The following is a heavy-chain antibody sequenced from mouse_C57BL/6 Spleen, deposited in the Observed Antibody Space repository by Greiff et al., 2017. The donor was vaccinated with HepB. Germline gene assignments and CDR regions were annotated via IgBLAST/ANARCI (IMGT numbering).Heavy chain of an antibody. CDR3: ARSEGTITTVVYFDY. CDR2: IYPGDGDT. J-gene: IGHJ2*01. CDR1: GYAFSSYW. Sequence: VQLQESGAELVKPGASVKISCKASGYAFSSYWMNWVKQRPGKGLEWIGQIYPGDGDTNYNGKFKGKATLTADKSSSTAYMQLSSLTSEDSAVYFCARSEGTITTVVYFDYWGQGTTLTVSS. D-gene: IGHD1-1*01. V-gene: IGHV1-80*01.